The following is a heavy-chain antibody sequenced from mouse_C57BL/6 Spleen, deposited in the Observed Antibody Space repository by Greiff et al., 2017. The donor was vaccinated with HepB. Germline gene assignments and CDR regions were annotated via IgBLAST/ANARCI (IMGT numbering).Heavy chain of an antibody. J-gene: IGHJ1*03. CDR2: IYPGDGDT. D-gene: IGHD1-1*01. CDR1: GYAFSSYW. CDR3: ARQVTTVVADWYFDV. V-gene: IGHV1-80*01. Sequence: QVQLQQSGAELVKPGASVKISCKASGYAFSSYWMNWVKQRPGKGLEWIGQIYPGDGDTNYNGKFKGKATLTADKSSSTAYMQLSSLTSEDSAVYFCARQVTTVVADWYFDVWGTGTTVTVSS.